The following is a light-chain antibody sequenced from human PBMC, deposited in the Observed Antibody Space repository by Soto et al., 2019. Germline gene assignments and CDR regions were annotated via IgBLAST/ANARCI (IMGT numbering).Light chain of an antibody. V-gene: IGKV3-20*01. CDR1: QIVGSY. CDR3: QQYGSSPRT. J-gene: IGKJ1*01. CDR2: DTS. Sequence: EIVLTQSPATLSLSPGERATLSCRTSQIVGSYLAWYQQKPGQAPRLLIYDTSTRATGVPVRFSGSGSGTDFTLTISRLEPDDFAVYYCQQYGSSPRTFGQGTKVDI.